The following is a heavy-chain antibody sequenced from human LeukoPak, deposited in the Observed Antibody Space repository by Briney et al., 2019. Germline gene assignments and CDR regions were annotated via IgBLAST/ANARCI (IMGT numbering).Heavy chain of an antibody. Sequence: GESLKISCKGSGYSFTSYWIGWVRHMPGKDLEWMGIIYPGDSDTRYSPSFQGQVTITADKSISTAYLQWSSLKASDTAMYYCARVTVTPNWFDPWGQGTLVTVSS. CDR2: IYPGDSDT. CDR3: ARVTVTPNWFDP. V-gene: IGHV5-51*01. CDR1: GYSFTSYW. D-gene: IGHD4-17*01. J-gene: IGHJ5*02.